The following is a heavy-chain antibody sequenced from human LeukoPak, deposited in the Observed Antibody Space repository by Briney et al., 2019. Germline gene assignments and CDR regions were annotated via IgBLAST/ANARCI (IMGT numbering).Heavy chain of an antibody. Sequence: GGSPRLSCAASGFSFSDHHMSWVRQVPGKGLEWLAYISRDGNIIVYADSVKGRFIISRDNAKQSVYLEMTSLRPEDTAAYYCARYVLLMDYWGQGTLVTVSS. CDR2: ISRDGNII. J-gene: IGHJ4*02. CDR3: ARYVLLMDY. V-gene: IGHV3-11*01. CDR1: GFSFSDHH. D-gene: IGHD3-16*01.